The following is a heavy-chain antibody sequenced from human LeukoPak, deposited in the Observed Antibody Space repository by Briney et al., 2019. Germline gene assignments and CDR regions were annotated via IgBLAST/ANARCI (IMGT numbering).Heavy chain of an antibody. Sequence: SATLSLTCAVSGASIGSHYWSWIRPPPEKGLEWIGYIFYVGSTNYNPSLKSRVTISVDTSKNQFSLKLNSVTAADTAVYYCARDYYDSRGEAFDIWGQGTMVTVSS. CDR1: GASIGSHY. D-gene: IGHD3-22*01. CDR3: ARDYYDSRGEAFDI. J-gene: IGHJ3*02. V-gene: IGHV4-59*11. CDR2: IFYVGST.